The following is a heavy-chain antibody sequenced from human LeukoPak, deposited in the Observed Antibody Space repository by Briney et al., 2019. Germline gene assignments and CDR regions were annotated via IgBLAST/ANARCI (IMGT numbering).Heavy chain of an antibody. V-gene: IGHV4-59*11. D-gene: IGHD6-6*01. J-gene: IGHJ4*02. Sequence: SETLSLTCTVSGGSISSHYWSWIRQPPGKGLEWIGYIYYSGSTNYNPSLKSRVTISIDTSKNQFSLKLSSVTAADTAVYYCARDKAARYFDYWGQGTLVTVSS. CDR3: ARDKAARYFDY. CDR2: IYYSGST. CDR1: GGSISSHY.